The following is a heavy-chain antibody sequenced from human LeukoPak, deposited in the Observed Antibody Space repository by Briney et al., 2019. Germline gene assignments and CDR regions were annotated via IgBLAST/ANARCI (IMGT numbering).Heavy chain of an antibody. CDR1: GFTFSSYG. Sequence: PGGSLRLSCAASGFTFSSYGMSWVRQAPGKGLEWVSAISGSGGSTYYADSVKGRFTISRDNSKNTLYLQMNSLRAEDTAVYYCAKWVAVRGVIDYWGQGTLVTVSS. V-gene: IGHV3-23*01. CDR3: AKWVAVRGVIDY. J-gene: IGHJ4*02. CDR2: ISGSGGST. D-gene: IGHD3-10*01.